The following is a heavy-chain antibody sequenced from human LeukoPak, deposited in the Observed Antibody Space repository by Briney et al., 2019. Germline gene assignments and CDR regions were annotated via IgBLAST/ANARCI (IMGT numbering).Heavy chain of an antibody. J-gene: IGHJ4*02. D-gene: IGHD2-2*01. V-gene: IGHV1-2*02. CDR2: INPNSGGT. CDR1: GYTFTGYY. Sequence: GASVKVSCKASGYTFTGYYMHWVRQAPGQGLEWMGWINPNSGGTNYAQKFQGRVTMTRDTSISTAYMELSRLRADDTAVYYCASIYCSSTSCLDYFDSWGQGTLVTVSS. CDR3: ASIYCSSTSCLDYFDS.